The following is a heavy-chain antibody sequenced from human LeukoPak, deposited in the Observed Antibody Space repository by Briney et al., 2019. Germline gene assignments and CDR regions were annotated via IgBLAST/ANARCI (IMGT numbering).Heavy chain of an antibody. CDR1: GFTFRSYE. CDR3: ARANGGYCSSTSCSLHYYGRDV. CDR2: ISSSGSTI. J-gene: IGHJ6*04. Sequence: GGSLRLSCAASGFTFRSYETNCVRDAPGKRVECVSYISSSGSTIYYTDSVKGRFTLSRDNAKNSRDLQMNSLRAEDTAVYYCARANGGYCSSTSCSLHYYGRDVWGKGTTVTVSS. D-gene: IGHD2-2*01. V-gene: IGHV3-48*03.